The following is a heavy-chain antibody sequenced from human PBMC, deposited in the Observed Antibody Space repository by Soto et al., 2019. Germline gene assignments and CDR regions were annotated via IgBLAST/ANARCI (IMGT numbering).Heavy chain of an antibody. D-gene: IGHD3-9*01. V-gene: IGHV4-39*01. J-gene: IGHJ4*02. Sequence: SETLSLTCSVSGASLISSSGYYWGWIRQPPGKGLEWIGNIYYSGNTYYNPSVKSRVTISVDASKNQFSLKLRSVTAADTAVYYCGRRGHILSGYFDYWSQGTLVTVSS. CDR1: GASLISSSGYY. CDR3: GRRGHILSGYFDY. CDR2: IYYSGNT.